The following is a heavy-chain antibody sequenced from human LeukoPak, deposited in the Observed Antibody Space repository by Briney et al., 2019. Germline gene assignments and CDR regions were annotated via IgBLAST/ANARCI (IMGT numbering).Heavy chain of an antibody. J-gene: IGHJ5*02. V-gene: IGHV4-59*01. CDR3: ARSPIGSRFRFDP. Sequence: SETLSLTCTVSGGSISSYYWSWIRQPPGKGLEWIGYIYYSGSTNYNPSLTGRVTISVDTSKNQFSLKLSSVTAAATAVYYCARSPIGSRFRFDPWGQGTLVTVSS. D-gene: IGHD6-13*01. CDR2: IYYSGST. CDR1: GGSISSYY.